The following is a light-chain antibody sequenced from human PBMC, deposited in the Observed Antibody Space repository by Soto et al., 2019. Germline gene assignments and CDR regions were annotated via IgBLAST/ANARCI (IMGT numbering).Light chain of an antibody. CDR2: TTN. CDR3: LLYYGGAQLV. V-gene: IGLV7-43*01. Sequence: QAVVTQEPSLTVSPGGTVTVTCASSTGAVTSGNYPSWFQQKPGQTPRTLIYTTNSRHSWTPARFSGSLLGGKAALTLSGVQPEDEAEYYCLLYYGGAQLVFGGGTKLTVL. J-gene: IGLJ3*02. CDR1: TGAVTSGNY.